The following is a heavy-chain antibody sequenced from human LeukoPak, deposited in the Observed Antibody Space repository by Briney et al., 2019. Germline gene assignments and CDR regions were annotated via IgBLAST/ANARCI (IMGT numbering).Heavy chain of an antibody. J-gene: IGHJ5*02. Sequence: SETLSLTCAVYGGSFSGYYWSWIRQPPGKGLEWIGEINHSGSTNYNPSLKSRVTISVDTSKNQFSLKPSSMTAADTAVYYCARAGVVVAATPTGWFDPWGQGTLVTVSS. D-gene: IGHD2-15*01. CDR2: INHSGST. V-gene: IGHV4-34*01. CDR1: GGSFSGYY. CDR3: ARAGVVVAATPTGWFDP.